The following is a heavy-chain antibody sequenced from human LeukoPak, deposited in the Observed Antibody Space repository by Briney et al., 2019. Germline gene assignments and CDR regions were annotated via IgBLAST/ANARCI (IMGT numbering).Heavy chain of an antibody. Sequence: GGSLRLSCAASGFTFSNYNMNWVRQAPGKGLEWVSSISSSSSYIYYADSVKGRFTISRDNAKNSLYLQMDSLRAEDTAVYYCAELGITMIGGVWGKGTTVTISS. V-gene: IGHV3-21*01. J-gene: IGHJ6*04. CDR2: ISSSSSYI. CDR1: GFTFSNYN. D-gene: IGHD3-10*02. CDR3: AELGITMIGGV.